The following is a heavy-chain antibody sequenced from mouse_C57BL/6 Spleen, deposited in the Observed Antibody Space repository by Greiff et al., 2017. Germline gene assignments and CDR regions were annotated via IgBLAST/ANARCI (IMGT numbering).Heavy chain of an antibody. CDR2: ISSGSSTI. D-gene: IGHD2-2*01. J-gene: IGHJ1*03. CDR1: GFTFSDYG. Sequence: DVHLVESGGGLVKPGGSLKLSCAASGFTFSDYGMHWVRQAPEKGLEWVAYISSGSSTIYYADTVKGRFTISRENAKNTLFLQMTSLRSEDTAMYYCARTVTTDFDVGGTGTTVTVSS. V-gene: IGHV5-17*01. CDR3: ARTVTTDFDV.